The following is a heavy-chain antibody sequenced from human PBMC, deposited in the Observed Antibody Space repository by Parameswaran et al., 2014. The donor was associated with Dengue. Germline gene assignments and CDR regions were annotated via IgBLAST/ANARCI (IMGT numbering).Heavy chain of an antibody. D-gene: IGHD3-10*01. CDR1: GGSISSSSYY. CDR3: ARRITMVRGVQYYYGMDV. Sequence: SETLSLTCTVSGGSISSSSYYWGWIRQPPGKGLEWIGSIYYSGSTYYNPSLKSRVTISVDTSKNQFSLKLSSVTAADTAVYYCARRITMVRGVQYYYGMDVWGQGTTVTVSS. CDR2: IYYSGST. J-gene: IGHJ6*02. V-gene: IGHV4-39*01.